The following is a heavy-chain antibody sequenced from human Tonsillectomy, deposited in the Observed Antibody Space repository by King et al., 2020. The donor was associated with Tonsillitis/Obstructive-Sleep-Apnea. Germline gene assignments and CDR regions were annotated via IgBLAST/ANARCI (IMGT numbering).Heavy chain of an antibody. CDR2: ISYDGSNK. D-gene: IGHD3-3*01. CDR3: ARAPYDFWSGYYLGLSN. V-gene: IGHV3-30*04. Sequence: QVQLVESGGGVVQPGRSLRLSCAASGFTFSSYAMHWVRQAPGKGLEWVAVISYDGSNKYYADSVKGRFTISRDNSKNTLYLQMNSLRAEDTAVYYCARAPYDFWSGYYLGLSNWGQGTLVTVSS. J-gene: IGHJ4*02. CDR1: GFTFSSYA.